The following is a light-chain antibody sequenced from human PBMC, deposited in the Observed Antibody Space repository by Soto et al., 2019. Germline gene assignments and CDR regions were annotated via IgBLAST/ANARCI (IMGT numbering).Light chain of an antibody. CDR2: AAS. J-gene: IGKJ2*01. V-gene: IGKV1-39*01. CDR3: QQSYSTLYT. CDR1: QSIGTS. Sequence: DIQMTQSPSSMSASVEERVTITCRASQSIGTSLSWHQQKSGRAPKLLIHAASSLQSGVPSRFSGSGSGTDFTLTISSLQPEDVAVYYCQQSYSTLYTFGQGTNLAIK.